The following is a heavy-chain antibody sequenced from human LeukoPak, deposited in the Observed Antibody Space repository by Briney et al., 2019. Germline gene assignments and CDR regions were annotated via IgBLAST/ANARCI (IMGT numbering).Heavy chain of an antibody. D-gene: IGHD5/OR15-5a*01. Sequence: GGSLRLSCAASGFTFSNYAMTWVRQAPGKGLEWVSAISGRGGSTFYGDSVKGRFTISRDNSKNMVYLQMNSLRVEDTAVYYCAKEGQRGSYGVYDDYHWGQGTLVTVSS. V-gene: IGHV3-23*01. CDR1: GFTFSNYA. J-gene: IGHJ5*02. CDR2: ISGRGGST. CDR3: AKEGQRGSYGVYDDYH.